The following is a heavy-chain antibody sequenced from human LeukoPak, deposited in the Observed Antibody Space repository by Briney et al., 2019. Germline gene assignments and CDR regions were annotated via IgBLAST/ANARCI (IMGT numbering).Heavy chain of an antibody. CDR2: INPNSGGT. V-gene: IGHV1-2*02. CDR3: ARDGYDFWSGFTRGTYYYYYMDV. Sequence: GASVKVSCKTSGYTFSVYYMHWVRQAPGQGLEGMGWINPNSGGTNYAQRFQGRVTMTRDTSISTAYMELSRLRSDDTAVYYCARDGYDFWSGFTRGTYYYYYMDVWGKGTTVTVSS. D-gene: IGHD3-3*01. CDR1: GYTFSVYY. J-gene: IGHJ6*03.